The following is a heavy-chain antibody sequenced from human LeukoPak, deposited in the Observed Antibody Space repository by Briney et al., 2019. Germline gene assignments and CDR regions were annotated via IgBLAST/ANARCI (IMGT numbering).Heavy chain of an antibody. V-gene: IGHV1-18*01. Sequence: ASVKVSCKASGYSFSSYGISWVRQAPGQGLEWMGWISGHNGDTNYAQKLQGRVTMTTDTSTSTAYMELRSLRSDDTAVYYCAREEVRRAVAGYFDYWGQGILVTVSS. J-gene: IGHJ4*02. CDR2: ISGHNGDT. CDR3: AREEVRRAVAGYFDY. D-gene: IGHD6-19*01. CDR1: GYSFSSYG.